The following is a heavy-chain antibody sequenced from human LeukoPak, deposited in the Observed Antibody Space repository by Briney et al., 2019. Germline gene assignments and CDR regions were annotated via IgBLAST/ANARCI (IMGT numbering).Heavy chain of an antibody. CDR2: INHSGST. J-gene: IGHJ5*02. CDR1: GGSFSGYY. CDR3: ARRRGLKDSWFDP. Sequence: PSETLSLTCAVYGGSFSGYYWSWIRQPPGKGLEWIGEINHSGSTNYNPSLKSRVTISVDTSKNQFSLKLSSVTAADTAVYYCARRRGLKDSWFDPWGQGTLVTVSS. D-gene: IGHD3-22*01. V-gene: IGHV4-34*01.